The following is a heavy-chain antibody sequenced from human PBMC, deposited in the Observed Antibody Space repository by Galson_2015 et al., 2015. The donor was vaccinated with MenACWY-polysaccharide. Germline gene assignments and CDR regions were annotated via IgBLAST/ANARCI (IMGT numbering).Heavy chain of an antibody. D-gene: IGHD6-19*01. CDR3: AARVPGTTRGAFDY. V-gene: IGHV3-9*01. J-gene: IGHJ4*02. CDR1: GFTFIDYA. CDR2: ISWSSSDI. Sequence: SLRLSCAASGFTFIDYAMHWVRHGPGKGLEWVSGISWSSSDIAYVGSVKGRFTISRDNAKTSLYLEMNSLKAEDTALYYCAARVPGTTRGAFDYWGLGTLVTVSS.